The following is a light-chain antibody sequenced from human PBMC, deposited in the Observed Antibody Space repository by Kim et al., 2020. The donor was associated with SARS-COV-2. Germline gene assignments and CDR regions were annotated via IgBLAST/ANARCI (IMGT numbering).Light chain of an antibody. CDR1: QGISSY. CDR2: AAS. CDR3: QQLNSYPRLT. J-gene: IGKJ4*01. Sequence: DIQLTQSPSFLSASVGDRVTITCRASQGISSYLAWYQQKPGKAPKLLIYAASTLQSGVPSRFSGSGSGTEFTLTISSLQPEDFATYYSQQLNSYPRLTFVGRTKVDSK. V-gene: IGKV1-9*01.